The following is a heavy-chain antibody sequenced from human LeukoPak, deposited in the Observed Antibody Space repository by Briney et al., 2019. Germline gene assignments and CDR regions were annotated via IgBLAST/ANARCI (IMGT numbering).Heavy chain of an antibody. V-gene: IGHV4-34*01. CDR3: ARDRRAVAGTPRWYYYYGMDV. CDR1: GGSFSGYY. J-gene: IGHJ6*02. D-gene: IGHD6-19*01. CDR2: INHSGST. Sequence: SETLSLTCAVYGGSFSGYYWIWIRQPPGKGLEWIGEINHSGSTNYNPSLKSRVTISVDTSKNQFSLKLSSVTAADTAVYYCARDRRAVAGTPRWYYYYGMDVWGQGTTVTVSS.